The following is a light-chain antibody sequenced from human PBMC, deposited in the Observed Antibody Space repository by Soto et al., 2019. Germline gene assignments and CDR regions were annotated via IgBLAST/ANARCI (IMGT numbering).Light chain of an antibody. CDR1: RSISGY. CDR2: AAS. Sequence: DIQMTQSPSSLSASIGDRVTITCRASRSISGYLNWYQQKPGKAPDLLIFAASSLQSGAPSRFSGSGSGTAFTLTTSRLQPEDSETYYCQQSFSPPFTFGQGTKLEIK. CDR3: QQSFSPPFT. J-gene: IGKJ2*01. V-gene: IGKV1-39*01.